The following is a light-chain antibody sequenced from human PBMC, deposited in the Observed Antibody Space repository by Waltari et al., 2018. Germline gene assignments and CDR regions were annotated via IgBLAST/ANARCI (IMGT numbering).Light chain of an antibody. J-gene: IGKJ1*01. CDR3: LQDYNYPWT. Sequence: AIQMTQSPSSLSASVGDSVTLTCRASQAIRNDLPWYQQKPGTAPNLLIYAASTFQSGVPSRFSGSGSGTDFTLTISSLQPEDFATYYCLQDYNYPWTFGQGTKVEI. CDR2: AAS. CDR1: QAIRND. V-gene: IGKV1-6*01.